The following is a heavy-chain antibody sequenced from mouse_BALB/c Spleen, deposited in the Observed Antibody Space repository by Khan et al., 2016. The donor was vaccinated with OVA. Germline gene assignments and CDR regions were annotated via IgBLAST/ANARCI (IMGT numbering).Heavy chain of an antibody. CDR3: ARDAGRY. J-gene: IGHJ4*01. Sequence: VQLQQPGPELVKPGASVKMSCKTSGYTFTEYTLHWVKQSHGKSLEWIGVINPKNGVTSYNQKFKGKATLTVDKSSSTAYMEFRSLTSEESAVYYCARDAGRYWGQGTSVTVSS. D-gene: IGHD3-3*01. CDR2: INPKNGVT. CDR1: GYTFTEYT. V-gene: IGHV1-22*01.